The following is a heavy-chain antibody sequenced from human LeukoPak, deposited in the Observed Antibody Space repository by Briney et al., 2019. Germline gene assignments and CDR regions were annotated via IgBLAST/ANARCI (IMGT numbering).Heavy chain of an antibody. V-gene: IGHV3-48*01. CDR1: GFTFSSYS. CDR2: ISSSSSTI. D-gene: IGHD2/OR15-2a*01. CDR3: ARVLDGSNDC. Sequence: GGSLRLSCAASGFTFSSYSMNWVRQAPGKGLEWVSYISSSSSTIYYADSVKGRFTISRDNAKNSLYLQMNSPRADDTAVYYCARVLDGSNDCWGQGTLVTVSS. J-gene: IGHJ4*02.